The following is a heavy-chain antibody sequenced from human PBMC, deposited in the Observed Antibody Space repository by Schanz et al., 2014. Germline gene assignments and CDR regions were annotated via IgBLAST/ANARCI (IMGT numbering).Heavy chain of an antibody. CDR2: IGGSGSDT. V-gene: IGHV3-23*01. Sequence: EVQLLESGGGLVQPGGSLRLSCEASGFTFSSFAMSWVRQAPGKGLEWVSYIGGSGSDTYYADSVRGRFTISRDNSRNMLYLQMNSLRADDTAVYYCAKKGGDYGSGSYQIIDDWGQGTLVTVSS. J-gene: IGHJ4*02. CDR3: AKKGGDYGSGSYQIIDD. CDR1: GFTFSSFA. D-gene: IGHD3-10*01.